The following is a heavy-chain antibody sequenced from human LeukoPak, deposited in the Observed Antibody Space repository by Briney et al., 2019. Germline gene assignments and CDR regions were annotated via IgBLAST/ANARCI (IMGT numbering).Heavy chain of an antibody. CDR2: IHYSGST. V-gene: IGHV4-59*11. Sequence: SETLSLTCTVSGGSISGHYWNWIRQPPGKGLEWIACIHYSGSTNYNPSLKSRVTISVDTSKNQFSLKQSSVTAADTAVYYCARGIMITFGGVIDPWPQGTLVTVSS. CDR1: GGSISGHY. CDR3: ARGIMITFGGVIDP. D-gene: IGHD3-16*01. J-gene: IGHJ5*02.